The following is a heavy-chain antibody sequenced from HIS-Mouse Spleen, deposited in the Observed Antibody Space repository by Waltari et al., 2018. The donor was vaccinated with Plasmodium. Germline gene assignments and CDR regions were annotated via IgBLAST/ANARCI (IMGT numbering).Heavy chain of an antibody. CDR1: GFTFSSYW. CDR2: IKQDGREK. J-gene: IGHJ2*01. V-gene: IGHV3-7*01. CDR3: ASSWYWYFDL. Sequence: EVQLVESGGGLVQPGGSLRLSCAASGFTFSSYWMSWVRQAPGKGLEWVAKIKQDGREKYYVDSVKGRVTIARDNAKNSLYLQMNSLRAEDTAVYYCASSWYWYFDLWGRGTLVTVSS. D-gene: IGHD6-13*01.